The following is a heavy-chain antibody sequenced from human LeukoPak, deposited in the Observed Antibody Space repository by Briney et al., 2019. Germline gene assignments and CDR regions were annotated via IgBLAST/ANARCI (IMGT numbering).Heavy chain of an antibody. CDR1: GYTFTGYY. J-gene: IGHJ6*04. CDR3: ARGRASRYGMDV. V-gene: IGHV1-2*04. Sequence: ASVKVSCKASGYTFTGYYMHWVRQAPGQGLEWMGWINPNSGGTNYAQKFQGWVTMPRDTSISTAYMELSRLRSDDTAVYYCARGRASRYGMDVWGKGTTVTVSS. D-gene: IGHD2-2*01. CDR2: INPNSGGT.